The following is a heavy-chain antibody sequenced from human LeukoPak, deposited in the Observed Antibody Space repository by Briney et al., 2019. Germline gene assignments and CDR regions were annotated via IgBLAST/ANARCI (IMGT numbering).Heavy chain of an antibody. J-gene: IGHJ4*02. CDR1: GGSFSGYY. V-gene: IGHV4-34*01. Sequence: TPSETLSLTCAVYGGSFSGYYWNWIRQPPGKGLEWIGEINHSGSTNYNPSLKSRVTISVDTSKNQFSLKLSSVTAADTAVYYCRGQWLVQDYWGQGTLVTVSS. D-gene: IGHD6-19*01. CDR2: INHSGST. CDR3: RGQWLVQDY.